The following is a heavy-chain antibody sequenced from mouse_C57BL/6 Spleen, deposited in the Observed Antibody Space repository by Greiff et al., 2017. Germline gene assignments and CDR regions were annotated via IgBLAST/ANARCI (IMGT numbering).Heavy chain of an antibody. CDR1: GYTFTSYW. D-gene: IGHD1-1*01. CDR2: IDPSDSET. V-gene: IGHV1-52*01. J-gene: IGHJ1*03. Sequence: QVQLQQPGAELVRPGSSVKLSCKASGYTFTSYWMHWVKQRPIQGLEWIGNIDPSDSETHYNQKFKDKATLTVDKSSSTAYMQLRSLTSEDSAVYYCARERDYYGSSYGARTRYWYFDVWGTGTTVTVSS. CDR3: ARERDYYGSSYGARTRYWYFDV.